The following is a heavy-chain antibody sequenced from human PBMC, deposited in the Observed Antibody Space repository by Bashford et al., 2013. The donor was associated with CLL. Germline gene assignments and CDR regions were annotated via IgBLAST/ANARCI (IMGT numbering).Heavy chain of an antibody. Sequence: GGSLRLSCTASGFTFTTYSMKLGPARAPGKGLEWVSSISSSSSIYYADSVRGRFTISRDNAKNSLYLQMNSLRAEDTAVYYCASDRNGMDVWGQGTTVTVSS. J-gene: IGHJ6*02. CDR2: ISSSSSI. CDR3: ASDRNGMDV. CDR1: GFTFTTYS. V-gene: IGHV3-21*01.